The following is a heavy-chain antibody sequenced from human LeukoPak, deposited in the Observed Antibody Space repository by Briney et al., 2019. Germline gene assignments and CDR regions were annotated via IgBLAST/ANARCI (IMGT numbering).Heavy chain of an antibody. Sequence: GGSLRLSCAASGFTFSNYAMSWVRQAPGKGLQWVSAISGSGGSTYYADSVKGRFTISRDNSQNTLCLHMNSLRAEDTALYYCATVRGAYCDYWGQGTLVTVSS. J-gene: IGHJ4*02. D-gene: IGHD4/OR15-4a*01. CDR3: ATVRGAYCDY. CDR1: GFTFSNYA. CDR2: ISGSGGST. V-gene: IGHV3-23*01.